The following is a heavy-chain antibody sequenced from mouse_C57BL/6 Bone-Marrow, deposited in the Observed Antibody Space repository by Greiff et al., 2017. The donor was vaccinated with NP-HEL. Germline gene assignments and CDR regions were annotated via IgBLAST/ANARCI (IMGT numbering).Heavy chain of an antibody. V-gene: IGHV1-59*01. CDR1: GYTFTSYW. CDR3: ARDYYGSRVYYFDY. D-gene: IGHD1-1*01. CDR2: IDPSDSYT. J-gene: IGHJ2*01. Sequence: QVQLQQSGAELVRPGTSVKLSCKASGYTFTSYWMHWVKQRPGQGLEWIGVIDPSDSYTNYNQKFKGKATLTVDTSSSTAYMQLSSLTSEDSAAYYCARDYYGSRVYYFDYWGQGTTLTVSA.